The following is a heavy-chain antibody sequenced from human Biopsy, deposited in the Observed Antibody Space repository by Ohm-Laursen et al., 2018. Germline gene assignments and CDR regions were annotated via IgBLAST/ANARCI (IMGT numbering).Heavy chain of an antibody. J-gene: IGHJ2*01. CDR1: GDSVSSYY. CDR3: ARDRGYYSDRTVPGYFDL. V-gene: IGHV4-59*02. CDR2: VYYTGST. Sequence: TLSLTCTVSGDSVSSYYWSWIRQPPGKGLEWIGYVYYTGSTDYNPSLQSRVTISVDTSKNHFSLRLRSVTPADTAIYYCARDRGYYSDRTVPGYFDLWGRGTLVTVSS. D-gene: IGHD3-22*01.